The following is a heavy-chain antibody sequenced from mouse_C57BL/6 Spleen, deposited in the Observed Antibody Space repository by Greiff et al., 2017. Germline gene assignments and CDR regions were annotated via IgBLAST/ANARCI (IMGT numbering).Heavy chain of an antibody. CDR2: IYPGSGST. J-gene: IGHJ4*01. CDR3: ARVYGDYAMDY. CDR1: GYTFTSYW. D-gene: IGHD1-1*01. V-gene: IGHV1-55*01. Sequence: VQLQESGAELVKPGASVKMSCKASGYTFTSYWITWVKQRPGQGLEWIGDIYPGSGSTNYNEKFKSKATLTVDTSSSTAYMQLSSLTSEDSAVYYCARVYGDYAMDYWGQGTSVTVSS.